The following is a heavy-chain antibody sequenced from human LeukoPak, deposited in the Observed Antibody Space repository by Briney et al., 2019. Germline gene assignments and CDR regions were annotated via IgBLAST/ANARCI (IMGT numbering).Heavy chain of an antibody. CDR1: GDSISSTTYH. V-gene: IGHV4-39*02. J-gene: IGHJ4*02. Sequence: SETLSLTCTVSGDSISSTTYHWGWIRQSPGKGLEWIGSVYYSGSTFYNPSLSRRVTVSVDTSKNQFSLRLSSVTAADTAVYYCAKDQRWESPHYLDSWGQGTLVTVSS. CDR3: AKDQRWESPHYLDS. CDR2: VYYSGST. D-gene: IGHD1-26*01.